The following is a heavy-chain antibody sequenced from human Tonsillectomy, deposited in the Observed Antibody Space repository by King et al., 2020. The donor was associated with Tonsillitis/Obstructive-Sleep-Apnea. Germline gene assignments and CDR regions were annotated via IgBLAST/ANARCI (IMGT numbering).Heavy chain of an antibody. CDR2: ISGGGGST. CDR3: AKAMVQGIIITIFDY. J-gene: IGHJ4*02. V-gene: IGHV3-23*04. CDR1: GITFSSYA. Sequence: VQLVESGGGLVQPGGSLRLSCAASGITFSSYAMSWVRQAPGKGLEWVSTISGGGGSTYYAESVKGRCTISRDNSKNTLYLQMNSLRAEDTAVYYCAKAMVQGIIITIFDYWGQGTLVTVSS. D-gene: IGHD3-10*01.